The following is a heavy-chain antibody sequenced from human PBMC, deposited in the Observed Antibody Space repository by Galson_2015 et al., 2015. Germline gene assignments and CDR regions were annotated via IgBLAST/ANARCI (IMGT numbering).Heavy chain of an antibody. CDR1: GDSVSSNSAA. Sequence: CAISGDSVSSNSAAWYWIRQSPWRGLEWLGRTYYRSKWYNDYAVSVQSRVTINPDTSKNQFSLQLSSVTAAETAVYYCARRVYNAGSHIDHWGLGTLVTVSS. CDR2: TYYRSKWYN. CDR3: ARRVYNAGSHIDH. J-gene: IGHJ4*02. D-gene: IGHD5-18*01. V-gene: IGHV6-1*01.